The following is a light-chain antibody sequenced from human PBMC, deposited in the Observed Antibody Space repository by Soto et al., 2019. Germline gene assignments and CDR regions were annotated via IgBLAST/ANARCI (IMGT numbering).Light chain of an antibody. CDR3: QQYESTPPT. J-gene: IGKJ2*01. V-gene: IGKV4-1*01. CDR2: WAS. CDR1: QSVLYSSXNXXY. Sequence: DIVMTQSPDSLAVSLGERATINCKSSQSVLYSSXNXXYLAWYQQRPGQPPKLLIYWASTRESGVPDRFSGSGSGTDFTLTITSLQXEDVAVYYCQQYESTPPTFGQGTKLEIK.